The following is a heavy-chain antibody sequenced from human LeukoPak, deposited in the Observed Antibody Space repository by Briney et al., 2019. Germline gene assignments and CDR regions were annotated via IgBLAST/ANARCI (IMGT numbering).Heavy chain of an antibody. D-gene: IGHD3-10*01. V-gene: IGHV1-69-2*01. Sequence: ASVKISCKVSGYTFTDYYMHWVQQAPGKGLEWMGLVDPEDGETIYAEKFQGRVTITADTSTDTAYMELSSLRSGDTAVYYCATDRGSGGAFDIWGQGTMVTVSS. CDR1: GYTFTDYY. CDR2: VDPEDGET. CDR3: ATDRGSGGAFDI. J-gene: IGHJ3*02.